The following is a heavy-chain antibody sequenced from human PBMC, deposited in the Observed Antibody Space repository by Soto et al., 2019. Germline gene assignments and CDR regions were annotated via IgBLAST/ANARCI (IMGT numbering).Heavy chain of an antibody. CDR3: AKKNDIVVVPAAIHP. Sequence: PGGSLRPPCAASGFTFSSYAMSWVRQAPGKGLVGVSAISGSGGSTYYADSVKGRCTISRDNSKNTLYLQMNSLRAEDTAVYYCAKKNDIVVVPAAIHPWCQGTLVTVSS. CDR2: ISGSGGST. D-gene: IGHD2-2*02. J-gene: IGHJ5*02. V-gene: IGHV3-23*01. CDR1: GFTFSSYA.